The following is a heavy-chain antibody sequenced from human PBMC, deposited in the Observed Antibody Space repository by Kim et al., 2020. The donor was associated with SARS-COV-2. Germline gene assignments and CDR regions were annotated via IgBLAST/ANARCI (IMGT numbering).Heavy chain of an antibody. D-gene: IGHD3-10*01. V-gene: IGHV3-30-3*01. CDR2: ISYDGSNK. CDR1: GFTFSSYA. Sequence: GGSLRRSCAASGFTFSSYAMHWVLQAPGKGLEWVAVISYDGSNKYYADSVKGRFTISRDNSKNTLYLQMNSLRAEDTAVYYCARDRVGYNRRITMVRGVIWPDWFDPWGQGTLVTVSS. CDR3: ARDRVGYNRRITMVRGVIWPDWFDP. J-gene: IGHJ5*02.